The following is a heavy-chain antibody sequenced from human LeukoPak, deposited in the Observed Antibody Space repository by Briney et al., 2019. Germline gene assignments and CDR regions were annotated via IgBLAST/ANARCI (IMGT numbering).Heavy chain of an antibody. Sequence: PSETLSLTCTVSGGSISSYYWSWIRQPAGKGLEWIGRTYTSGSTNYNPSLKSRVTMSVDTSKSQFSLRLSSVTAADTAVYYCARSISGSSWNYFDYWGQGTLVTVSS. CDR3: ARSISGSSWNYFDY. V-gene: IGHV4-4*07. D-gene: IGHD1-26*01. CDR1: GGSISSYY. CDR2: TYTSGST. J-gene: IGHJ4*02.